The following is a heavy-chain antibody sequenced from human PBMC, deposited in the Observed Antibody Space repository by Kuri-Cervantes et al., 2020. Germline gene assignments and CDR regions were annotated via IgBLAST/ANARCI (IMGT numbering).Heavy chain of an antibody. CDR3: AKQRWLQLCDY. J-gene: IGHJ4*02. CDR1: GFTVSSNY. Sequence: GGSLRLSCAASGFTVSSNYMSWVRQAPGKGLEWVSAISGSGGSTYYADSVKGRFTISRDNSKNTLYLQMNSLRAEDTAVYYCAKQRWLQLCDYWGQGTLVTVSS. CDR2: ISGSGGST. D-gene: IGHD5-24*01. V-gene: IGHV3-23*01.